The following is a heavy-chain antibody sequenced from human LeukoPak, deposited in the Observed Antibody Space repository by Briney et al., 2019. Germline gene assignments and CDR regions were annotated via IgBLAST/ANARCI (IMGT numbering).Heavy chain of an antibody. J-gene: IGHJ5*02. Sequence: PSGTLSLTCAVSGGSISSSNWWSWVRQPPGKGLEWIGEIYHSGSTNYNPSLKSRVTISVDKSKNQFSLKLSSVTAADTAVYYCARRGYSSGWYPGNWFDPWGQGTLVTVSS. CDR3: ARRGYSSGWYPGNWFDP. V-gene: IGHV4-4*02. CDR1: GGSISSSNW. CDR2: IYHSGST. D-gene: IGHD6-19*01.